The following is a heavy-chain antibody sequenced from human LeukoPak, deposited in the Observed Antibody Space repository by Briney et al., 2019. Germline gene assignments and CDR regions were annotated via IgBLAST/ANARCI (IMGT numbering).Heavy chain of an antibody. J-gene: IGHJ4*02. CDR1: GFTFSNYW. D-gene: IGHD1-26*01. V-gene: IGHV3-74*01. CDR2: INGDGTST. Sequence: GGSLRLSCAASGFTFSNYWMHWVRQGPGKGLVWVSRINGDGTSTSYADSVKGRFTISRDNAKTTVYLQMDSLRAEDTAVYYCASKNGSFWGQGTLVTDSS. CDR3: ASKNGSF.